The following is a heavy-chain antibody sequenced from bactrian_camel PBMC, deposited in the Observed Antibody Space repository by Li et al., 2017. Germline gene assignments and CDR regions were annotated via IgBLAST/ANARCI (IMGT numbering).Heavy chain of an antibody. V-gene: IGHV3S40*01. CDR1: GFTFSSYD. CDR2: IRIGGENT. Sequence: VQLVESGGGSVQAGGSLRLSCAFSGFTFSSYDMSWVRQIPGKGLEWVSGIRIGGENTYYADSVKGRFIISRDNAKNILYLQMNDLKTEDTAMYYCARDEGWTTETPETEGTQVTVS. D-gene: IGHD1*01. J-gene: IGHJ4*01.